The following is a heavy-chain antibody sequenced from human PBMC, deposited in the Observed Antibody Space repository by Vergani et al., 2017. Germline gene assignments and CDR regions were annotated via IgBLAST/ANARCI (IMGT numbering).Heavy chain of an antibody. Sequence: EVQLVESGGGLVKPGGSLRLSCAASGFTFSSYSMNWVRQAPGKGLEWVSSISSSSSTIYYADSVKGRFTISRDNAKNSLYLQMNSLRGEDTAVYYCARDSRDYYDSSGFRFDPWGQGTLVTVSS. D-gene: IGHD3-22*01. CDR3: ARDSRDYYDSSGFRFDP. V-gene: IGHV3-21*01. J-gene: IGHJ5*02. CDR1: GFTFSSYS. CDR2: ISSSSSTI.